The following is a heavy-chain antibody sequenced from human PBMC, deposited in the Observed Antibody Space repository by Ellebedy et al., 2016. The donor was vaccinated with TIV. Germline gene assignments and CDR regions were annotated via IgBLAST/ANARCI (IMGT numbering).Heavy chain of an antibody. V-gene: IGHV3-21*01. CDR2: ISGSSTYI. CDR3: ARKVPAPTTVPPNWYFDL. Sequence: PGGSLRLSCEASGFTFQTHTMNWVRQAPGKGLEWVSSISGSSTYIYYADSVKGRFAISRDNAKNSLYLQMNSLRAEDTAVYYCARKVPAPTTVPPNWYFDLWGRGTLVTVSS. J-gene: IGHJ2*01. D-gene: IGHD4-17*01. CDR1: GFTFQTHT.